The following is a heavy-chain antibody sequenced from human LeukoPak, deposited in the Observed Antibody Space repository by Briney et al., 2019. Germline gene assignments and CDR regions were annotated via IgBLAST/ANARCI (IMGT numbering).Heavy chain of an antibody. Sequence: SETLSLTCTVSGGSISSYYWSWIRQPPGKGLEWIGYIYYSGSTNYNPSLKSRVTISVDTSKNQFSLKLSSVTAADTAVYYCARGIAAAFNWFDPWGHGTLVTVSS. D-gene: IGHD6-13*01. CDR1: GGSISSYY. J-gene: IGHJ5*02. V-gene: IGHV4-59*01. CDR2: IYYSGST. CDR3: ARGIAAAFNWFDP.